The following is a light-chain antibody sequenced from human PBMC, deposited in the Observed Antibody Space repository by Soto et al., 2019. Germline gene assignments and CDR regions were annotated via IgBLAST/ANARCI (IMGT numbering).Light chain of an antibody. CDR2: EAS. Sequence: IQMTQSLSSLSASVVDRVTITFRASQRISTWWSWYQQKPGKDPNLLIYEASTLENGVSSRFSGSGSGTEFSLTIISRLPADIAAYYYQQQNHYSSTFGQGTKVDIK. J-gene: IGKJ1*01. V-gene: IGKV1-5*01. CDR3: QQQNHYSST. CDR1: QRISTW.